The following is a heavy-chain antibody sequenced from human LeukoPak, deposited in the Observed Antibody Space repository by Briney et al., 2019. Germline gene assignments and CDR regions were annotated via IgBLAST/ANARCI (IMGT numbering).Heavy chain of an antibody. CDR2: INPDSGGT. V-gene: IGHV1-2*02. CDR3: AKESRGWYFDY. CDR1: GYTFTGYF. J-gene: IGHJ4*02. Sequence: GASVTVSCKPSGYTFTGYFIHWVRQAPGQGLEWMGWINPDSGGTNFAQKFQGRATVSRDTSISTAYMELSRLRSDDTAVYYCAKESRGWYFDYWGQGTLVTVSS. D-gene: IGHD6-19*01.